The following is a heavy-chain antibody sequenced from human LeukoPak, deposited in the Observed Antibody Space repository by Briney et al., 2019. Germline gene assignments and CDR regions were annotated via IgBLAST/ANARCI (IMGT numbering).Heavy chain of an antibody. Sequence: TGGSLRLSCAASGFTFSSHWMSWVRQAPGKGLEWVAFIRYDGSNKYYADSVKGRFTISRDNSKNTLYLQMNSLRAEDTAVYYCAKVSSVVPALDYWGQGTLVTVSS. J-gene: IGHJ4*02. D-gene: IGHD2-2*01. V-gene: IGHV3-30*02. CDR2: IRYDGSNK. CDR1: GFTFSSHW. CDR3: AKVSSVVPALDY.